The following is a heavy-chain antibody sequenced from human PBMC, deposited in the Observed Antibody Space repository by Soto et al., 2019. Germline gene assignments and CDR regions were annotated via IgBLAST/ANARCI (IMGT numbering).Heavy chain of an antibody. CDR2: INHSGST. CDR3: ARGIHQWLVRPFDY. CDR1: GGSFSGYY. Sequence: QVQLQQWGAGLLKPSETLSLTCAVYGGSFSGYYWRWIRQPPGKGLEWIGEINHSGSTNYNPSLKSLVTISVDTSKNQFSLKLSSVTAAVTAVYYCARGIHQWLVRPFDYWGQGTLVTVSS. V-gene: IGHV4-34*01. J-gene: IGHJ4*02. D-gene: IGHD6-19*01.